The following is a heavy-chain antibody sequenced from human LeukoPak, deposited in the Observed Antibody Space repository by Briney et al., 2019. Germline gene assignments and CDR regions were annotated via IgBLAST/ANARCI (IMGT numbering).Heavy chain of an antibody. CDR2: ITTTDTTK. Sequence: PGGSLRLSCAASGFTFSSYEMNWVRQGPGKGLEWISYITTTDTTKYYTDSVKGRFTISRDNAKNSLYLQMHSLGAEDTAVYYCARGGFVFDIWGQGTVVTVSS. CDR3: ARGGFVFDI. CDR1: GFTFSSYE. D-gene: IGHD3-10*01. V-gene: IGHV3-48*03. J-gene: IGHJ3*02.